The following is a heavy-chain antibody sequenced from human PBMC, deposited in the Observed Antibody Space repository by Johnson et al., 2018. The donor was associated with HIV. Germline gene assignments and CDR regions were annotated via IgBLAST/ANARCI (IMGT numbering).Heavy chain of an antibody. CDR1: GFIFSDYY. V-gene: IGHV3-11*04. J-gene: IGHJ3*02. CDR3: VRGGTAYWDRVSAFDI. CDR2: ISSSGSTI. Sequence: QMQLVESGGALVKPGGSLRLSCAASGFIFSDYYMTWIRQAPGKGLESISYISSSGSTIYYADSVKGRFTISRDNGMNSLYLQMNSLRAEDTAVYYCVRGGTAYWDRVSAFDIWGQGTMVTVSS. D-gene: IGHD2-8*02.